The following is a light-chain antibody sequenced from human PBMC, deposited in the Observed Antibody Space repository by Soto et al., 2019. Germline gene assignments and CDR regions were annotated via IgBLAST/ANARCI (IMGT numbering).Light chain of an antibody. Sequence: DIVMTQSPDSLAVSLGERATIDCKSSQSVLSDSNNKNYLAWYQQKPGQPPRLLIYWASTRESGVPDRFSGSGSETDFTLTISSLQSEDVAVYYCQQYYTIPVTFGGGTKVDIK. J-gene: IGKJ4*01. CDR2: WAS. V-gene: IGKV4-1*01. CDR1: QSVLSDSNNKNY. CDR3: QQYYTIPVT.